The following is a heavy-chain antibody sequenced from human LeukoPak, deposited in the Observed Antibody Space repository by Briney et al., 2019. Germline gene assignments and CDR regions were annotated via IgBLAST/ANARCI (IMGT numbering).Heavy chain of an antibody. CDR2: IRYDGSNK. CDR1: GFTFSSYG. D-gene: IGHD2-21*01. CDR3: AKVRFTHIPQGGYYFDY. V-gene: IGHV3-30*02. Sequence: GGSLRLSCAASGFTFSSYGMHWVRQAPGKGLEWVAFIRYDGSNKYYADSVKGRFTISRDNSKNTLYLQMNSLRAEDTAVYYCAKVRFTHIPQGGYYFDYWGQGTLVTVSS. J-gene: IGHJ4*02.